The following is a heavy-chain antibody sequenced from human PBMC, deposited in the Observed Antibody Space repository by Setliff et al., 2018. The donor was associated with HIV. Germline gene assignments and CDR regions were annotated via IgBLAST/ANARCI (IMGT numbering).Heavy chain of an antibody. V-gene: IGHV3-23*05. CDR3: AKLYPRGAVTPISPFDV. CDR1: DFSVSSDE. CDR2: ITSSYIT. Sequence: GESLTISCAVSDFSVSSDEMSWARQAPGKGLEWVSTITSSYITKYADSLTGRFTISRDNSKNTLYLQMNNLRVEDTAVYYCAKLYPRGAVTPISPFDVWGLGTKVTVSS. D-gene: IGHD5-12*01. J-gene: IGHJ3*01.